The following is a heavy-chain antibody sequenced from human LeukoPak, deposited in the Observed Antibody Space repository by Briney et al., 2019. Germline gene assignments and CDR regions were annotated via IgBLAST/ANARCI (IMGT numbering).Heavy chain of an antibody. V-gene: IGHV4-30-4*08. CDR2: IYYSGST. J-gene: IGHJ6*02. Sequence: SETLSLTCTVSGGSISSSSYYWGWIRQPPGKGLEWIGYIYYSGSTYYNPSLKSRVTISVDTSKNQFSLKLSSVTAADTAVYYCARGNTYYDFWSGHSYYYYGMDVWGQGTTVTVSS. CDR3: ARGNTYYDFWSGHSYYYYGMDV. D-gene: IGHD3-3*01. CDR1: GGSISSSSYY.